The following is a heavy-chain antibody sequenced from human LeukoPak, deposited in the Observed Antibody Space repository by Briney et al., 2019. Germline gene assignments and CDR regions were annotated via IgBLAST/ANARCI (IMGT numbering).Heavy chain of an antibody. V-gene: IGHV3-23*01. CDR2: ISGSGGST. CDR3: ATPPEYYDSSVDY. J-gene: IGHJ4*02. CDR1: GLTFSSYA. Sequence: GGSLRLSCAASGLTFSSYAMSWVRQAPGKGLEWVSAISGSGGSTYYADSVKGRFTISRDNSKNTLYLQMNSLRAEDTAVYYCATPPEYYDSSVDYWGQGTLVTVSS. D-gene: IGHD3-22*01.